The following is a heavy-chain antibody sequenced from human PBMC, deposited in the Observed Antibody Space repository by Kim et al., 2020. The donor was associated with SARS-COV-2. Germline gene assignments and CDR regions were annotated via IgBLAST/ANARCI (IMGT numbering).Heavy chain of an antibody. CDR2: IYYSGST. V-gene: IGHV4-39*07. CDR1: GGSISSSSYY. Sequence: SETLSLTCTVSGGSISSSSYYWGWIRQPPGKGLEWIGSIYYSGSTYYNPSLKSRVTISVDTSKNQFSLKLSSVTAADTAVYYCARDGAAAGTGYWGQGTL. D-gene: IGHD6-13*01. J-gene: IGHJ4*02. CDR3: ARDGAAAGTGY.